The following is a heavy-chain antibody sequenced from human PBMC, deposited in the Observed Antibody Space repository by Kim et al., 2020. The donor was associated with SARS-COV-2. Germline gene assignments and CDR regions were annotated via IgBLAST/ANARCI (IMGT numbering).Heavy chain of an antibody. V-gene: IGHV3-30*04. CDR1: GFTFSSYA. Sequence: GGSLRLSCAASGFTFSSYAMHWVRQAPGKGLEWVAVISYDGSNKYYADSVKGRFTISRDNSKNTLYLQMNSLRAEDTAVYYCARVSDILTGDYYYYGMDVWGQGTTVTVSS. CDR3: ARVSDILTGDYYYYGMDV. D-gene: IGHD3-9*01. J-gene: IGHJ6*02. CDR2: ISYDGSNK.